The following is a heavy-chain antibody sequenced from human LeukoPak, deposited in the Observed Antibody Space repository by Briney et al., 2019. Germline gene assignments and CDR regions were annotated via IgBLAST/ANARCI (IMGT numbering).Heavy chain of an antibody. CDR1: GYSFTSYW. J-gene: IGHJ4*02. V-gene: IGHV5-51*01. CDR2: IYPGDSDT. CDR3: ARYRVADPYYFDY. Sequence: GESLKISCKGSGYSFTSYWIGWVRQMPGKGLEWMGIIYPGDSDTKYSPSFQGQVTISADKSITTAYLQWSSLKASDTAMYYCARYRVADPYYFDYWGQGTLVIVSS. D-gene: IGHD2-15*01.